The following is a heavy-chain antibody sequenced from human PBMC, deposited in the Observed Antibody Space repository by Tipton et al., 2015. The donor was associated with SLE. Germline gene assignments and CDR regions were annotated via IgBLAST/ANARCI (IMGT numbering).Heavy chain of an antibody. CDR3: ARDPAYSSSSYFDY. CDR2: INAYNGNT. V-gene: IGHV1-18*04. CDR1: GYTFTGYY. Sequence: QVQLVQSGAEVKKPGASVKVSCKASGYTFTGYYMHWVRQDPGKGLEWMGWINAYNGNTNYAQKLQGRVTMTTDTSTSTAYMELRSLRSDDTAVYYCARDPAYSSSSYFDYWGQGTLVTVSS. J-gene: IGHJ4*02. D-gene: IGHD6-13*01.